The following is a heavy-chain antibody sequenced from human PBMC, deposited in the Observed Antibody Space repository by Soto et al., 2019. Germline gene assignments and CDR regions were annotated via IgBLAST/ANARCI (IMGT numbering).Heavy chain of an antibody. CDR1: GYTFTRYG. Sequence: QVQLVQSGAEVKNPGASVKVSCKASGYTFTRYGIGWARQAPGQGLEWMGWINTYNGNTNYAQNVQGRVTLTTDTSTRTAYMELRSLRSNDTAIYYCAKVDVYVTPSPQDVWGQGTTVIVSS. V-gene: IGHV1-18*01. CDR2: INTYNGNT. D-gene: IGHD3-16*01. CDR3: AKVDVYVTPSPQDV. J-gene: IGHJ6*02.